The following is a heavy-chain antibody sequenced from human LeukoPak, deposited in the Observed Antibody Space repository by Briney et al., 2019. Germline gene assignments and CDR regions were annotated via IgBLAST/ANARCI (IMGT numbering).Heavy chain of an antibody. CDR2: ISYDGSNK. D-gene: IGHD2-2*01. CDR3: AKAGGYCSSTSCPPYYYYLDV. V-gene: IGHV3-30*18. CDR1: GFTFSSYG. J-gene: IGHJ6*03. Sequence: GGSLRLSCAASGFTFSSYGMHWVRQAPGKGLEWVAVISYDGSNKYYADSVKGRFTISRDNSKNTLYLQINSLRAEDTAVYYCAKAGGYCSSTSCPPYYYYLDVWGTGTTVTVSS.